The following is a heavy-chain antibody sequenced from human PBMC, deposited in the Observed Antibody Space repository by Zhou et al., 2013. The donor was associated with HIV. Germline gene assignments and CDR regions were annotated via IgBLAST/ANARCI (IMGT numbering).Heavy chain of an antibody. V-gene: IGHV1-46*01. Sequence: QVQLVQSGAEVKKPGASVTVSCKASGYTFTSYYMHWVRQAPGQGLEWMGIINPSGGSTSYAQKFQGRVTMTRDTSTSTVYMELSSLRSEDTAVYYCARGLRGYDFWSGYYDYWGQGTLVTVSS. CDR3: ARGLRGYDFWSGYYDY. J-gene: IGHJ4*02. CDR2: INPSGGST. CDR1: GYTFTSYY. D-gene: IGHD3-3*01.